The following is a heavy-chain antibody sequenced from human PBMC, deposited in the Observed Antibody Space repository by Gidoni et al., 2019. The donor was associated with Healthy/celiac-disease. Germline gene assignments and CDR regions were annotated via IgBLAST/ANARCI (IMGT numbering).Heavy chain of an antibody. CDR3: ARGNQYRSSWYANWYFDL. D-gene: IGHD6-13*01. V-gene: IGHV3-7*01. CDR1: GATFSRYW. J-gene: IGHJ2*01. CDR2: IKQDGSEK. Sequence: VPPVVTGGGLVQSGGSLRLSCASPGATFSRYWMSWVRQAPGKGLEWVANIKQDGSEKYYVDSVKGRFTISRDNAKNSLYLQRNSLRAEDTAVYYCARGNQYRSSWYANWYFDLWGRGTLVTVSS.